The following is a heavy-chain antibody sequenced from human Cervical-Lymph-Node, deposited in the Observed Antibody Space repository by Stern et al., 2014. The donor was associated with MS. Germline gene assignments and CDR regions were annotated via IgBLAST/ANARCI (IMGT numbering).Heavy chain of an antibody. CDR3: ARDFRISVVPAGAFDF. CDR2: IWYDGGTK. V-gene: IGHV3-33*01. J-gene: IGHJ3*01. CDR1: GFNFSKYA. Sequence: QVQLVESGGGVVQPGGSLRLSCAASGFNFSKYAMHWVRQAPGKGLEWVAVIWYDGGTKYYADSVKGRITISRDNSKNTLYMQMNSLRAEDSAIYYCARDFRISVVPAGAFDFWGQGTMVTVSS. D-gene: IGHD6-19*01.